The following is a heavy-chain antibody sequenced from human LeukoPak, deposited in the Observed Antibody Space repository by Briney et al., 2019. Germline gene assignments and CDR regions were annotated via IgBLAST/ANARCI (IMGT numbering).Heavy chain of an antibody. D-gene: IGHD2-2*01. CDR2: ISSSSSYI. Sequence: PGGSLRLSCAASGFTFSSYSMYWVRQAPGKGLEWVSSISSSSSYIYYADSVKGRFTISRDNAKNSLYLQMNSLRAEDTAVYYCAREYCSSTSCEEDYWGQGTLVTVSS. CDR3: AREYCSSTSCEEDY. J-gene: IGHJ4*02. CDR1: GFTFSSYS. V-gene: IGHV3-21*01.